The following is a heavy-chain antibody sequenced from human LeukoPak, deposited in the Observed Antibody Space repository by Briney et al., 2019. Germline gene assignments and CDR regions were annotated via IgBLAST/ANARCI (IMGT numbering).Heavy chain of an antibody. CDR3: ARGRDGYNLGGF. V-gene: IGHV3-21*01. CDR2: ISSSSSFI. CDR1: GFNFGGYS. D-gene: IGHD5-24*01. Sequence: GGSLRLSCAASGFNFGGYSMNWVRQAPGKGLECISSISSSSSFIYYSDSVKGRFTISRDNAKNSLYLQINSLRVEDTAVYYCARGRDGYNLGGFWGQGTLVTVSS. J-gene: IGHJ4*02.